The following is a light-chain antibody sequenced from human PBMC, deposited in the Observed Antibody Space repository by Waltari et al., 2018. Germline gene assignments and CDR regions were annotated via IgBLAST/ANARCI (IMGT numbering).Light chain of an antibody. CDR2: AAS. J-gene: IGKJ2*01. CDR1: QSLSKNY. V-gene: IGKV3-20*01. CDR3: QQYARSVLYT. Sequence: IVLTQSPATLSLSPGDRASLSCKASQSLSKNYSACHQHKPGHAPRLLIYAASRSAAGIPDRFSGGGSRTDFPLTISRLAPDDFAVYYCQQYARSVLYTFGQGTKLEIK.